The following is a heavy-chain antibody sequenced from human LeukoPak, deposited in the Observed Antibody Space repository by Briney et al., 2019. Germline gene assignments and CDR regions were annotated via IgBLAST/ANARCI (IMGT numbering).Heavy chain of an antibody. CDR2: FHTTGSS. V-gene: IGHV4-4*07. J-gene: IGHJ4*02. CDR3: ARLYGSGTLVDY. Sequence: SETLSLTCTFSGGSIRSYYWSWIRQPAGKGLEWIGRFHTTGSSNYNPSLTSRVTMSVDTSKNQFSLKLSSVTAADTAVYYCARLYGSGTLVDYWGQGTLVTVSS. CDR1: GGSIRSYY. D-gene: IGHD3-10*01.